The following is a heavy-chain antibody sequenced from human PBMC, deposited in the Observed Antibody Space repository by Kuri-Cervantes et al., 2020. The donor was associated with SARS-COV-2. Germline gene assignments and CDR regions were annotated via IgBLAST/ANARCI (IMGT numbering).Heavy chain of an antibody. J-gene: IGHJ6*03. D-gene: IGHD3-3*01. Sequence: ASVKVSCKVSGYTLTELSMHWVRQAPGQGLEWMGWINPNSGGTNYAQKFQGRVTMTRDTSISTAYMELSRLRSDDTAVYYCARGVTIFGVVSYYYYMDVWGKGTTVTVSS. CDR2: INPNSGGT. V-gene: IGHV1-2*02. CDR1: GYTLTELS. CDR3: ARGVTIFGVVSYYYYMDV.